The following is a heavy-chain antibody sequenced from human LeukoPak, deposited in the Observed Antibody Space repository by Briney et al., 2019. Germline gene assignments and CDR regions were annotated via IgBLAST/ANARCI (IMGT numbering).Heavy chain of an antibody. CDR3: ARGGGRLDY. CDR2: TYYRAKWYN. CDR1: GDSVSTNTAG. D-gene: IGHD1-1*01. Sequence: SQILSLTCAISGDSVSTNTAGWSWIRQSPARGLEWLGRTYYRAKWYNDYALSVRSRITINPDTPKNQFSRQLNSVTPEDTAVYYCARGGGRLDYWGRGTLVTVSS. J-gene: IGHJ4*02. V-gene: IGHV6-1*01.